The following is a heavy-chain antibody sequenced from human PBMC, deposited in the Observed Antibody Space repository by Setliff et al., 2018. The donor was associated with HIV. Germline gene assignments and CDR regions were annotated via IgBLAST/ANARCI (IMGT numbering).Heavy chain of an antibody. Sequence: GGSLRLSCVASGFKFTDYWMTWVRQAPGKGLEWVANINQDGSKKHYVDSVKGRFTISRDNDNKSLFLQMNSLRAEDTAVYYCAREGIHPNFDFWSGLVYYYMNVWGRGTAVTSP. D-gene: IGHD3-3*01. V-gene: IGHV3-7*03. J-gene: IGHJ6*03. CDR1: GFKFTDYW. CDR2: INQDGSKK. CDR3: AREGIHPNFDFWSGLVYYYMNV.